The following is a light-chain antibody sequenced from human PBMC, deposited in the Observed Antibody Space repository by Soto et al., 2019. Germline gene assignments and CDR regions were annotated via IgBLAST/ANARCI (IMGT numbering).Light chain of an antibody. V-gene: IGKV3-20*01. CDR2: GAS. J-gene: IGKJ1*01. Sequence: EIVMTQSPATLSVSPGERATLSCRASQSVDINLAWYQKKAGQAPRLLIYGASSRATGIPDRFSGSGSGTDFTLTISRLEPEDFAVYYCQQYGSSPGTFGQGTKVDIK. CDR3: QQYGSSPGT. CDR1: QSVDIN.